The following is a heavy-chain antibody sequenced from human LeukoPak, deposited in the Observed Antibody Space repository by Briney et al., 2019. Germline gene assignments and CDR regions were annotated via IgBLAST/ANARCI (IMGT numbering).Heavy chain of an antibody. V-gene: IGHV3-23*01. CDR2: ISPRGDNT. Sequence: GGSLRLSCSASGFTFSNYNMNWVRQAPGKGLEWVSGISPRGDNTYYTDSVRGRFTISRDNFKNTVSLQLNSLRAEDTAMYYCAKDDDWGRFNHWGQGTLVTVSS. J-gene: IGHJ1*01. CDR3: AKDDDWGRFNH. D-gene: IGHD3-16*01. CDR1: GFTFSNYN.